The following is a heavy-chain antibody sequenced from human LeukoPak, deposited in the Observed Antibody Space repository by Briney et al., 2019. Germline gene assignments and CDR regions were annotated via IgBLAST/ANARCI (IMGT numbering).Heavy chain of an antibody. D-gene: IGHD6-13*01. CDR2: IIPIFGTA. CDR1: GGTFSSYA. V-gene: IGHV1-69*06. CDR3: ASGPIYSSSWKGY. J-gene: IGHJ4*02. Sequence: SMKVSCKASGGTFSSYAISWVRQAPGQGLEWMGGIIPIFGTANYAQKFQGRVTITADKSTSTAYMELSSLRSEDTAVYYCASGPIYSSSWKGYWGQGTLVTVSS.